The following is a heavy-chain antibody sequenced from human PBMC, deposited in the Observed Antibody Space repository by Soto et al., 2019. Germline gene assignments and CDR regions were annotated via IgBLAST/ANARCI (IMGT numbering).Heavy chain of an antibody. D-gene: IGHD2-15*01. Sequence: QLQLQESGPGLVKPSETLSLTCTVSGGSITSSSYYWGWIRQPPGKGLEWIGSIYYSGNTYYTPSRKSRVTLPVATSMNQFSLKLSSVTAADTAVYYCAREGGRYCSGGSCQVDYWGQGTLVTVSS. CDR1: GGSITSSSYY. CDR2: IYYSGNT. V-gene: IGHV4-39*02. J-gene: IGHJ4*02. CDR3: AREGGRYCSGGSCQVDY.